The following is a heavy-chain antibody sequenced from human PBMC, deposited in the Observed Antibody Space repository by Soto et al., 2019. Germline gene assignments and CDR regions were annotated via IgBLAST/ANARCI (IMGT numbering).Heavy chain of an antibody. D-gene: IGHD2-8*01. V-gene: IGHV1-69*13. Sequence: SVKVSCKASGGTFSGYAISWVRQAPGQGLEWMGGIIPIFGTANYAQKFQGRVTITADESTSTAYMELSSLRSEDTAVYYCARDGLMVYATAGYYYYGMDGWGQGTTLTVAS. CDR2: IIPIFGTA. J-gene: IGHJ6*01. CDR1: GGTFSGYA. CDR3: ARDGLMVYATAGYYYYGMDG.